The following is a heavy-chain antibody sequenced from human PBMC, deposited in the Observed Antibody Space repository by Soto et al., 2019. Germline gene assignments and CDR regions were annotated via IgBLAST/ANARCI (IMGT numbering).Heavy chain of an antibody. V-gene: IGHV1-46*01. CDR1: GYTFTSYY. CDR3: ARGMTTVTSDAFDI. D-gene: IGHD4-4*01. CDR2: INPSGGST. Sequence: GASVKVSCKASGYTFTSYYMHWVRQAPGEGLEWMRIINPSGGSTSYAQKFQGRVTMTRDTSTSTVYMKLSSLRSEDTAVYSCARGMTTVTSDAFDIWGQGTMVTVSS. J-gene: IGHJ3*02.